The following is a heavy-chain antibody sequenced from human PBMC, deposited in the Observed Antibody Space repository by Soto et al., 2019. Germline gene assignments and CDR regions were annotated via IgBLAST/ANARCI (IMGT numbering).Heavy chain of an antibody. CDR1: GFTFSFCA. V-gene: IGHV3-23*01. CDR2: LSDSGGSI. CDR3: AKVSSSWYAGFFDL. J-gene: IGHJ4*02. D-gene: IGHD6-13*01. Sequence: GGSLRLSCAASGFTFSFCAMSWVRQAPGKGLEWVSGLSDSGGSIYYADSVKGRFTISRDNSMNTLYLQMNTLRAEDTAIYYCAKVSSSWYAGFFDLWGQGTLVTVSS.